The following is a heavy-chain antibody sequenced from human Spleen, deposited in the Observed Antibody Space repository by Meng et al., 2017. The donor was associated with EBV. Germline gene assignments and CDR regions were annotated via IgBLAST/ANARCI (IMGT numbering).Heavy chain of an antibody. CDR2: IYKSGAT. D-gene: IGHD4-17*01. CDR1: CGSITRSNSY. Sequence: GLVYSPATPSFTCTVSCGSITRSNSYWACIRQPPGKVLEWLGRIYKSGATYHNPSLKSRVTISVDTLKNQFFLKLNSVTAADTAVYYCARLGDYGEYFFDYWGLGTLVTVSS. J-gene: IGHJ4*02. CDR3: ARLGDYGEYFFDY. V-gene: IGHV4-39*01.